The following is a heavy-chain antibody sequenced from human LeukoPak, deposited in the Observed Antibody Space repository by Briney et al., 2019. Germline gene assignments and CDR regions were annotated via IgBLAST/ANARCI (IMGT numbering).Heavy chain of an antibody. J-gene: IGHJ4*02. CDR3: ASGGGYCSSTSCYVSDY. V-gene: IGHV3-30-3*01. CDR2: ISYDGINK. CDR1: GFTFSSYA. D-gene: IGHD2-2*01. Sequence: PGGSLRLSCAASGFTFSSYAMHWVPQAPGKGQGWVSVISYDGINKYYADSVKGRFTISRDNSKNTLYLLMNSLRAEDTAVYYCASGGGYCSSTSCYVSDYWGQGTLVTVSS.